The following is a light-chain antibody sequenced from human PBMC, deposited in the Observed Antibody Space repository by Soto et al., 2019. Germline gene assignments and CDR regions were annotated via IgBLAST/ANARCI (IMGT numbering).Light chain of an antibody. CDR2: SNN. J-gene: IGLJ2*01. CDR1: SSNIGTNT. Sequence: QSVLTQPPSASGTPGQSVTISCSGSSSNIGTNTVRWYQQLPGTAPKLLIYSNNERPSGVTDRFSGSKSGTSASLAISGLQSEDEAVYYCAAWDDSLNGGVFGGGTKLTVL. CDR3: AAWDDSLNGGV. V-gene: IGLV1-44*01.